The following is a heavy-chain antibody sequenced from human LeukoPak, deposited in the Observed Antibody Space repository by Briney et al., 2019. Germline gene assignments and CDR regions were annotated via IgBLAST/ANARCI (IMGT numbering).Heavy chain of an antibody. J-gene: IGHJ6*02. CDR2: IIPIFGTA. CDR3: ARDGSTSEFIYYYGMDV. D-gene: IGHD2-2*01. V-gene: IGHV1-69*13. CDR1: GYTFTSYR. Sequence: ASVKVSCKASGYTFTSYRLSWVRQAPGQGLEWMGGIIPIFGTANYAQKFQGRVTITADESTSTAYMELSSLRSEDTAVYYCARDGSTSEFIYYYGMDVWGQGTTVTVSS.